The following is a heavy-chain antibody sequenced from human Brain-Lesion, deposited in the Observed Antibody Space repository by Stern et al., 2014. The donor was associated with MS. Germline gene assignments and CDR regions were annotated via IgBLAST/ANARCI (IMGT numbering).Heavy chain of an antibody. V-gene: IGHV4-61*02. CDR1: GGSISSGGYY. CDR2: IFNSGST. CDR3: ARGRVVPGFQYYATDV. Sequence: QVQLQESGPGLVKPSQTLSLSCTVSGGSISSGGYYWSWIRQPAGKGLEWIGRIFNSGSTRYNPSLKNRVTLSIDTPKNQFSLRLNSRTAADTAVYYCARGRVVPGFQYYATDVWGQGTTVIVSS. J-gene: IGHJ6*02. D-gene: IGHD2-2*01.